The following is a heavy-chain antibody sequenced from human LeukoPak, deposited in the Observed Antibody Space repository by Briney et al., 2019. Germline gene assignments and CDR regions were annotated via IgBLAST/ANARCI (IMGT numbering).Heavy chain of an antibody. J-gene: IGHJ5*02. V-gene: IGHV1-2*02. CDR2: INPNSGGT. CDR1: GYTFTGYY. D-gene: IGHD6-13*01. CDR3: ARGLSIAAAGMGNWFDP. Sequence: ASVKVSCKASGYTFTGYYMHWVRQAPGQGLEWMGWINPNSGGTNYAQKFQGRVTMTRDTSISTAYMELSRLRSDDTAVYYCARGLSIAAAGMGNWFDPWGQGTLVTVSS.